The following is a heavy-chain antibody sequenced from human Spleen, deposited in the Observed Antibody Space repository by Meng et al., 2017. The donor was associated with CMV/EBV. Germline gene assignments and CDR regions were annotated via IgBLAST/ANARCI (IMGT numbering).Heavy chain of an antibody. CDR3: AKSQYYNFWSDSYYYGMDV. Sequence: GGSLRLSCAASGFTFSSYSMNWVRQAPGKGLEWVSIIYSDGATTYYVDSVKGRFTISRDNSKNTLYLQMNSLRAQDTAVYYCAKSQYYNFWSDSYYYGMDVWGQGTTVTVSS. D-gene: IGHD3-3*01. J-gene: IGHJ6*02. CDR1: GFTFSSYS. CDR2: IYSDGATT. V-gene: IGHV3-23*03.